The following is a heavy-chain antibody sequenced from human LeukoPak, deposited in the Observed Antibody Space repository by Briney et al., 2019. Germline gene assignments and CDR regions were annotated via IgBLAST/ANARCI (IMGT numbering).Heavy chain of an antibody. Sequence: GGSLRLSCVASGFAVSSNYMSWVRQAPGKGLEWVSVIYSGGNTYYADSVKGRFTISRDNSKNTFYLQMNSLRAEDTAVYYCARGVSYGSGSYIGDPWGQGTLVTVSS. D-gene: IGHD3-10*01. CDR3: ARGVSYGSGSYIGDP. CDR1: GFAVSSNY. CDR2: IYSGGNT. V-gene: IGHV3-53*01. J-gene: IGHJ5*02.